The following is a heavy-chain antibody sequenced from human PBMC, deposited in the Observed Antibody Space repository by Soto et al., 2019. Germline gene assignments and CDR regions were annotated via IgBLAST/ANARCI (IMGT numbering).Heavy chain of an antibody. CDR2: VNPSGGHT. CDR3: ARGGHVVVVTAALDY. D-gene: IGHD2-21*02. J-gene: IGHJ4*02. CDR1: GDTFTDYY. Sequence: QVPLVQSGAEVKKPGASVKVSCKASGDTFTDYYIHWVRQAPGQGLEWMGTVNPSGGHTTYAQHFLGRMTMTRDTSTSTLYMELASLTSEDTAIYFCARGGHVVVVTAALDYWGQGTLVTVYS. V-gene: IGHV1-46*01.